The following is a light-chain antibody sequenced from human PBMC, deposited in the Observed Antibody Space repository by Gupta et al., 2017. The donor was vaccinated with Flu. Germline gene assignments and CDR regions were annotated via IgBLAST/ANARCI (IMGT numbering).Light chain of an antibody. CDR1: QSVGTY. V-gene: IGKV1-39*01. J-gene: IGKJ1*01. CDR3: HQTVATPQT. Sequence: DIQMTQSPPSLSASVGERVIVTCRASQSVGTYLNWYQHKPGQAPSLLIYLASSLHSGVSSRFSGSGSGTEFTLTISSLQPDDFATYFCHQTVATPQTFGPGTKVYIK. CDR2: LAS.